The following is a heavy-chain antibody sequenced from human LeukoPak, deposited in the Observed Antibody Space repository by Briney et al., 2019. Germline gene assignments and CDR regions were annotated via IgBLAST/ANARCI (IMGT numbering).Heavy chain of an antibody. CDR3: ARPIQLWSPSDY. D-gene: IGHD5-18*01. CDR1: GFTFSNYA. CDR2: ISGSGGST. Sequence: GGSLRLSCVASGFTFSNYAMSWVRQAPGKRLEWVSAISGSGGSTYYADSVKGRFTISRDNPKNTLYLQMNSLRAEDTAVYYCARPIQLWSPSDYWGQGTLVTVSS. V-gene: IGHV3-23*01. J-gene: IGHJ4*02.